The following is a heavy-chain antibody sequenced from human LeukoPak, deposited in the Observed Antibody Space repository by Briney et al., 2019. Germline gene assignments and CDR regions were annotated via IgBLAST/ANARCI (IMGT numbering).Heavy chain of an antibody. J-gene: IGHJ5*02. CDR1: GGTFSSYA. D-gene: IGHD4-17*01. Sequence: SVKVSCKASGGTFSSYAISWVRQAPGQGLEWMGGIIPIFGTANYAQKFQGRVTITTDESTSTAYMELRSLRSDDTAVYYCARVRDDYGDYVWFDPWGQGTLVTVSS. V-gene: IGHV1-69*05. CDR3: ARVRDDYGDYVWFDP. CDR2: IIPIFGTA.